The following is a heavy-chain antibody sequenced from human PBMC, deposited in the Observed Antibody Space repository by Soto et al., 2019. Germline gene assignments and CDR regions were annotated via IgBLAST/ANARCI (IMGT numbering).Heavy chain of an antibody. Sequence: PGGSLRLSCAASGFTFSSYAMHWVRQAPGKGLEWVAVISYDGSNKYYADSVKGRFTISRDNSKNTLYLQMNSLRAEDTAVYYCARDVGSPYYYYGMDVWGQGTTVTVSS. CDR2: ISYDGSNK. V-gene: IGHV3-30-3*01. CDR1: GFTFSSYA. J-gene: IGHJ6*02. CDR3: ARDVGSPYYYYGMDV. D-gene: IGHD6-25*01.